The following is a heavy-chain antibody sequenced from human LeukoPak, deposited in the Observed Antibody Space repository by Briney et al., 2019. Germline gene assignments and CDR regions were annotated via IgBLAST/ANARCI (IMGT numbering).Heavy chain of an antibody. CDR1: GFTFSSYA. CDR2: ISGSGGST. Sequence: GGSLRLSCAASGFTFSSYAMSWVRQAPGKGPEWVSAISGSGGSTYYADSVKGRFTISRDNSKNTLYLQMNSLRAEDTAVYYCAKNPGKLVYFDYWGQGTLVTVSS. CDR3: AKNPGKLVYFDY. J-gene: IGHJ4*02. V-gene: IGHV3-23*01. D-gene: IGHD6-6*01.